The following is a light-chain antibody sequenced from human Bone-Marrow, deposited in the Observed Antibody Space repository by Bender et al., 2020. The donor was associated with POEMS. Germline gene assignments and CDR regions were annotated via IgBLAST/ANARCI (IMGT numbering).Light chain of an antibody. Sequence: QSALTQPRSVSGSPGQSVTISCTGTSSDVGGYNYVTWYQQHPGKAPKLIIYDGIKRPSGVPDRFSGSKSGNTASLTISGLQAEDEADYYCSSYAGDYNLVFGGGTKLTVL. CDR1: SSDVGGYNY. V-gene: IGLV2-11*01. CDR2: DGI. CDR3: SSYAGDYNLV. J-gene: IGLJ3*02.